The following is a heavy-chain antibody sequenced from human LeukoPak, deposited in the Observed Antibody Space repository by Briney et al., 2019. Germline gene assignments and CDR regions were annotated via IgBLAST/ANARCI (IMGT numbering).Heavy chain of an antibody. Sequence: GASLRLSCAASGFTFSSYAMSWVRQAPGKGLEWVSTISGSGGSTYYADSVKGRFTLSRGNSKNTLYLQMNSLRAEDTAVYYCSSLDAYAFDIWGQGTMVTVSS. D-gene: IGHD3-16*02. CDR2: ISGSGGST. CDR1: GFTFSSYA. V-gene: IGHV3-23*01. CDR3: SSLDAYAFDI. J-gene: IGHJ3*02.